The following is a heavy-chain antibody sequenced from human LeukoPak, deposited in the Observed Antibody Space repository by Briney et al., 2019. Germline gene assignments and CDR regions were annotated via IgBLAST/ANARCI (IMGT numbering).Heavy chain of an antibody. Sequence: GGSLRLSCAASGFTFGSYWMHWARQAPGKGLVWVSRINSDGSSTSYADSVKGRFTISRDNAKNTLYLQMNSLRAEDTAVYYCARDRCSSTSCNNWGWFDPGGGGTVDTVSS. D-gene: IGHD2-2*01. J-gene: IGHJ5*02. CDR2: INSDGSST. CDR1: GFTFGSYW. CDR3: ARDRCSSTSCNNWGWFDP. V-gene: IGHV3-74*01.